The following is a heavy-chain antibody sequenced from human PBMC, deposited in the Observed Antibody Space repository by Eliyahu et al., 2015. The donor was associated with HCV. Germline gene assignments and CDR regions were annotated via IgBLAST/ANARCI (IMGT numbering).Heavy chain of an antibody. Sequence: EVQLLESGGGVVQPGESLRLSCAASGFTFSDYAMAWVRQAPGKGLEWGSGITGSGASPYYPGSVMGRFTISKDNSKNTLYLQMNSLRADDTAVYYCAKERREQQLVLHHDYDYWGQGALVTVSS. CDR1: GFTFSDYA. V-gene: IGHV3-23*01. CDR2: ITGSGASP. CDR3: AKERREQQLVLHHDYDY. J-gene: IGHJ4*02. D-gene: IGHD6-13*01.